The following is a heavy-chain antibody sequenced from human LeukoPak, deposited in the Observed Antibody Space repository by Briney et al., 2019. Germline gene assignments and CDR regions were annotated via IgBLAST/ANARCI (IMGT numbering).Heavy chain of an antibody. CDR3: ARVGYLMDAFDI. V-gene: IGHV4-59*01. CDR1: GGSISSYY. Sequence: SETLSLTCTVSGGSISSYYWSWIRQPPGKGLEWIGYIYYSGSTNYNPSLKSRVTISVDTSKNQFSLKLSSVTAAGTAVYYCARVGYLMDAFDIWGQGTMVTVSS. J-gene: IGHJ3*02. D-gene: IGHD2-8*01. CDR2: IYYSGST.